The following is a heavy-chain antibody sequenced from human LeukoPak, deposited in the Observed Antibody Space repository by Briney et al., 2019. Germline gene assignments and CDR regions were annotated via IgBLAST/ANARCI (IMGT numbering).Heavy chain of an antibody. CDR2: INHSGST. J-gene: IGHJ4*02. CDR3: VRVLSGGEYYFDY. D-gene: IGHD3-16*01. Sequence: SETLSLTCAVYGGSFSGYYWSWIRQPPGKGLEWIGEINHSGSTNYNPSLKSRVTISVDTSKNQFSLKLSSVTAADTAVYYCVRVLSGGEYYFDYWGQGTLVTVSS. CDR1: GGSFSGYY. V-gene: IGHV4-34*01.